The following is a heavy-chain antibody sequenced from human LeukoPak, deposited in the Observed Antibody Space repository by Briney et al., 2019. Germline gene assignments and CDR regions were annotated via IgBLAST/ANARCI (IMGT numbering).Heavy chain of an antibody. V-gene: IGHV3-7*01. Sequence: GGSLRLSCAASGFTFSTYWMSWVRQAPGKGLEWVAIIKQDGSEKYCLDSVKGRFTISRDNAKNSLYLRMNSLRVDDTAVYYCTGSSGWLFDHWGQGTLVTVSS. D-gene: IGHD6-19*01. CDR2: IKQDGSEK. CDR1: GFTFSTYW. CDR3: TGSSGWLFDH. J-gene: IGHJ4*02.